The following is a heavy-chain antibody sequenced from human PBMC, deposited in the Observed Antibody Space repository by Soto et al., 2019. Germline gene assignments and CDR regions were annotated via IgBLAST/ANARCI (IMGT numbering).Heavy chain of an antibody. CDR1: GYTFRAYY. D-gene: IGHD1-26*01. CDR3: ERGSLGDGSYFGLHV. V-gene: IGHV1-2*07. Sequence: ASLKVSCYATGYTFRAYYMHWVRQAPVQGLEWMGWINPDNVVGTNYAHKNQGRVTMTGATSITTAYRQLSSLRSYDTAGYYQERGSLGDGSYFGLHVWGQGTTVTVSS. CDR2: INPDNVVGT. J-gene: IGHJ6*02.